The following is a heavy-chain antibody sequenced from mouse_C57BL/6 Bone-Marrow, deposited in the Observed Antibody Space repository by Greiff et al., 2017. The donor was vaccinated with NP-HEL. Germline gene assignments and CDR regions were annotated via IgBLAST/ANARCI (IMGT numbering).Heavy chain of an antibody. D-gene: IGHD1-1*01. CDR1: GYTFTSYG. CDR3: ARWGLLRIAY. V-gene: IGHV1-81*01. CDR2: IYPRSGNT. Sequence: LQESGAELARPGASVKLSCKASGYTFTSYGISWVKQRTGQGLEWIGEIYPRSGNTYYNEKFKGKATLTADKSSSTAYMELRSLTSEDSAVYFCARWGLLRIAYWGQGTLVTVSA. J-gene: IGHJ3*01.